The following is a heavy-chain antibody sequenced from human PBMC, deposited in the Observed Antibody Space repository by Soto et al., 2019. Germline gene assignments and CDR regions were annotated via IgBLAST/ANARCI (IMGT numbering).Heavy chain of an antibody. V-gene: IGHV4-31*03. J-gene: IGHJ1*01. D-gene: IGHD1-1*01. Sequence: TLSLTCTVSGDSMNGGNYYWSWVRQHPGKGLEWIGYIYHTGSTFYNPSLRSRVSMSVDTSKNQFSLMLSSVTAADTAVYFCARAPSNGGVWTSTTADYFHLWGQGTLVTVYS. CDR1: GDSMNGGNYY. CDR3: ARAPSNGGVWTSTTADYFHL. CDR2: IYHTGST.